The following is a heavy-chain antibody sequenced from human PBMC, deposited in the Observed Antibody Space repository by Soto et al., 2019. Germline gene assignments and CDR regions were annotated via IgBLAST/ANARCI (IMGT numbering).Heavy chain of an antibody. Sequence: GASVKVSCKASGYTFTSYGISWVRQAPGQGLEWVGWISAYNGNTNYAQKLQGRVTMTTDTSTSTAYMELRSLRSDDTAVYYCARWWVAAAGTYNWFDPWGQGTLVTVS. CDR2: ISAYNGNT. CDR3: ARWWVAAAGTYNWFDP. V-gene: IGHV1-18*01. J-gene: IGHJ5*02. CDR1: GYTFTSYG. D-gene: IGHD6-13*01.